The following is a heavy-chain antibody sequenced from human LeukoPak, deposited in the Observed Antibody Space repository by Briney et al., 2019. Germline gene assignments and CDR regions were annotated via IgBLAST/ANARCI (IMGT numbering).Heavy chain of an antibody. D-gene: IGHD2-2*01. V-gene: IGHV3-48*02. J-gene: IGHJ4*02. Sequence: GGSLRLSCAASGFTFNSYSMNWVRQAPGKGLEWVSYISSSSYTIYYADSMKGRFTISRDNGKNSLYLQMNSLRDEDTAIYYCARGPAAAIDYWGQGTLDTVSS. CDR1: GFTFNSYS. CDR3: ARGPAAAIDY. CDR2: ISSSSYTI.